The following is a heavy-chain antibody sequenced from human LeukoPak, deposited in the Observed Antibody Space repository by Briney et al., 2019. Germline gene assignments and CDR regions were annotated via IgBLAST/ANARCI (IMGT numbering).Heavy chain of an antibody. J-gene: IGHJ4*02. Sequence: SETLSLTCTVSGGSISRYYWSWIRQPPGKGLEGVGYIYYNGSTNYNPSLRSRVTISVDTSKNQFSLKLRSVTTADTALYFCARVGPLISFGGIIVKNYFDSWGPGTLVPVSS. CDR1: GGSISRYY. V-gene: IGHV4-59*01. CDR3: ARVGPLISFGGIIVKNYFDS. CDR2: IYYNGST. D-gene: IGHD3-16*02.